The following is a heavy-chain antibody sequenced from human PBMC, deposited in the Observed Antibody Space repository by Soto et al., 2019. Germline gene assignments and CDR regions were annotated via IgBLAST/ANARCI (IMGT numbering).Heavy chain of an antibody. V-gene: IGHV3-23*01. CDR3: AKGPEYYYDSSGYYDP. J-gene: IGHJ5*02. CDR2: ISGSGGST. CDR1: GFIFSSCA. Sequence: EVQVLESGGGLVQPGGSLRLSCAASGFIFSSCAMSWVRQAPGKGLEWVSGISGSGGSTSYADSVKGRFTISRDNSKNTVSLQLNSLRAEATAVYYCAKGPEYYYDSSGYYDPWGQGTLVIVSS. D-gene: IGHD3-22*01.